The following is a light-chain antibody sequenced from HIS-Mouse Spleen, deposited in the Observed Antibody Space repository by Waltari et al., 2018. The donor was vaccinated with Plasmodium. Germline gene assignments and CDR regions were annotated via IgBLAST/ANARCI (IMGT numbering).Light chain of an antibody. J-gene: IGLJ3*02. Sequence: SYELTQPPSVSVSPGQTARITCSGDALPKKYAYWYQQKSGQAPVLFIYEDSKRPSGIPERFSGSSSGTMANLTISGVQVEDEAEYYCYSTDSSGNHRVFGGGTKLTVL. V-gene: IGLV3-10*01. CDR1: ALPKKY. CDR2: EDS. CDR3: YSTDSSGNHRV.